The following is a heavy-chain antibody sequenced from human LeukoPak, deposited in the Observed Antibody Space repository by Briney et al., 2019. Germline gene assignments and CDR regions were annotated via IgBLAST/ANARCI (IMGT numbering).Heavy chain of an antibody. Sequence: SETLSLTCAVYGGSFSGYYWSWIRQPPGKGLEWIGEINHSGSTNYNPSLKSRVTISVDTSKNQFSLKLSSVTAADTAVYYCARDSSWLVRYYFDYWGQGTLVTVSP. CDR3: ARDSSWLVRYYFDY. V-gene: IGHV4-34*01. CDR1: GGSFSGYY. D-gene: IGHD6-19*01. CDR2: INHSGST. J-gene: IGHJ4*02.